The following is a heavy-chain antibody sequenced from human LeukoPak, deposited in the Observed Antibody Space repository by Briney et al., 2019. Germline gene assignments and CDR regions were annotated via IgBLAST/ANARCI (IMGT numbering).Heavy chain of an antibody. Sequence: SETLSLTCTVSGGSISSYYWSWIRQPPGKGLEWIGYIYYSGSTNYNPSLKSRVTMSVDTSKNQFSLKLTSVTAADTAVYYCARGRNIEMTTMSGGSDYWGQGTLVTVSS. V-gene: IGHV4-59*01. D-gene: IGHD5-24*01. J-gene: IGHJ4*02. CDR1: GGSISSYY. CDR3: ARGRNIEMTTMSGGSDY. CDR2: IYYSGST.